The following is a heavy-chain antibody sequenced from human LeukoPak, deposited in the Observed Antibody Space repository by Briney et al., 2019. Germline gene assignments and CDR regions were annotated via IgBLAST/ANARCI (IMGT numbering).Heavy chain of an antibody. Sequence: GGSLRPSCAASGFSFSSYAMSWVRQAPGKGLEWVSVIGGGPGNTYYTDSVKGRFTISRDNSKNTLYLQMDSLRVDDTALYYCARGGTNYYYMDVWGNGTTVTVSS. CDR2: IGGGPGNT. CDR1: GFSFSSYA. CDR3: ARGGTNYYYMDV. J-gene: IGHJ6*03. V-gene: IGHV3-23*01.